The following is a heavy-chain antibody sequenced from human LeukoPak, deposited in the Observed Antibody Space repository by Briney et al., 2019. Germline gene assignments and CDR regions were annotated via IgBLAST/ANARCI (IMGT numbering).Heavy chain of an antibody. CDR3: ARLGCSSTSCFDYLFYLDY. CDR1: GYTFTSYG. V-gene: IGHV1-18*01. J-gene: IGHJ4*02. Sequence: ASVKVSCKASGYTFTSYGISWVRQAPGQGLEWMGWISAYNGNTNYAQKLQGRVTMTTDTSTSTAYMELRSLRSDDTAVYYCARLGCSSTSCFDYLFYLDYWGQGTLVTVSS. CDR2: ISAYNGNT. D-gene: IGHD2-2*01.